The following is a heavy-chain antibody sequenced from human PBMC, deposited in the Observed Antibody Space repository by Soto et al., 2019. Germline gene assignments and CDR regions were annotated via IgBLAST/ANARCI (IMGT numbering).Heavy chain of an antibody. D-gene: IGHD3-16*01. Sequence: QVPLVQSGAEVKKPGASVKVSCKASAYTFTSFDINWVRQAAGQGLEWMGWMNPNTGGTGYAQKSQDRVTMTRSTSISTAYLELSSLRSEDTAVYFCARGAGDGYYNGMDVWGQGTTVTVSS. V-gene: IGHV1-8*01. CDR3: ARGAGDGYYNGMDV. CDR2: MNPNTGGT. J-gene: IGHJ6*02. CDR1: AYTFTSFD.